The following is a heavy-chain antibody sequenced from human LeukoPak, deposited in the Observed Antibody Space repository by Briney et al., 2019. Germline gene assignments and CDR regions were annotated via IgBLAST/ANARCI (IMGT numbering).Heavy chain of an antibody. J-gene: IGHJ6*02. V-gene: IGHV1-8*01. CDR1: GYTFTSYD. D-gene: IGHD2-15*01. CDR2: MNPNSGNT. Sequence: GASVKVSCKASGYTFTSYDINWVRQATGQGLEWMGWMNPNSGNTGYAQKFQGRVTMTRNTSISTAYMELSSLRSEDTAVYYCARARRERYCSGGSCVNYYYYGMDVWGQGTTVTVSS. CDR3: ARARRERYCSGGSCVNYYYYGMDV.